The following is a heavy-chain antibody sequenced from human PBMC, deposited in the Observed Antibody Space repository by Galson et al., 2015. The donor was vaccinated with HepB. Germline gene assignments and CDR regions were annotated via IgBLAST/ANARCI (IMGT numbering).Heavy chain of an antibody. CDR3: TGDRKGGYGPFDY. CDR1: GFTFGDYT. D-gene: IGHD5-12*01. V-gene: IGHV3-49*03. J-gene: IGHJ4*02. CDR2: IRSKAYGGTT. Sequence: SLRLSCAASGFTFGDYTMSWFRQAPGKGLEWVGSIRSKAYGGTTEYVASVKRRFTISRHDSKSIAYLQINSLKTEDTAVYYCTGDRKGGYGPFDYLGQGTLVTVSS.